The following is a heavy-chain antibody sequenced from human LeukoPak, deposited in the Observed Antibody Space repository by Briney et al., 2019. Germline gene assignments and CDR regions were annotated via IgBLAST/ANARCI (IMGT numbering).Heavy chain of an antibody. CDR1: GGTFSSYA. V-gene: IGHV1-69*04. CDR2: IIPILGIA. J-gene: IGHJ4*02. D-gene: IGHD1-26*01. CDR3: AKTLDYIVGATTAGDY. Sequence: EASVKVSCKASGGTFSSYAISWVRQAPGQGLEWMGRIIPILGIANYAQKFQGRVTITADKSTSTAYVELSSLRSEDTAVYYCAKTLDYIVGATTAGDYWGQGTLVTVSS.